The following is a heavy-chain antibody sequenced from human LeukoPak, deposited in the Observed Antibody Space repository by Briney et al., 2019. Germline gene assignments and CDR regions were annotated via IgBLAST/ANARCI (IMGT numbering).Heavy chain of an antibody. CDR2: INHSGST. V-gene: IGHV4-34*01. J-gene: IGHJ4*02. CDR1: GFTFSSYE. Sequence: PGGSLRLSCAASGFTFSSYEMNWIRQPPGKGLEWIGEINHSGSTNYNPSLKSRVTISVDTSKNQFSLKLSSVTAADMAVYYCARARSRGYSGYDYYRYYFDYWGQGTLVTVSS. D-gene: IGHD5-12*01. CDR3: ARARSRGYSGYDYYRYYFDY.